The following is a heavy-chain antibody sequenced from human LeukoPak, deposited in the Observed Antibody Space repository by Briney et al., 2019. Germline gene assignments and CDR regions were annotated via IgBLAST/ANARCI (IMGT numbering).Heavy chain of an antibody. CDR3: ARAHRYCSSTNCASTYFDY. Sequence: PGGSLRLSCAASGFTFSSYSMNWVRQAPGKGLEWVSYISSSSSTIYYADSVKGRFTISRDNAKNSLYLQMNSLRAEDTAVYYCARAHRYCSSTNCASTYFDYWGQGTLVTDSS. CDR1: GFTFSSYS. CDR2: ISSSSSTI. V-gene: IGHV3-48*01. J-gene: IGHJ4*02. D-gene: IGHD2-2*01.